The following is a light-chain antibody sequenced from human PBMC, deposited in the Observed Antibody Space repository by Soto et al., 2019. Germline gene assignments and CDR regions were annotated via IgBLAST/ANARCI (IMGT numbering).Light chain of an antibody. CDR3: QEYVTSPQT. CDR1: QSVASNC. J-gene: IGKJ1*01. CDR2: GVS. Sequence: EIVLTQSPGTLSLSPGEGATLSCRASQSVASNCLAWYQQKPGQAPRLLIYGVSSRATGIPDRFSGSGSGTDFTLTISRLEPEDFAVYYCQEYVTSPQTFGQGNKVEIK. V-gene: IGKV3-20*01.